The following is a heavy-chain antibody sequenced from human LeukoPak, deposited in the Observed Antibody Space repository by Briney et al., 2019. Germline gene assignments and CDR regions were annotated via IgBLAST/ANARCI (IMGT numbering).Heavy chain of an antibody. D-gene: IGHD3-10*01. V-gene: IGHV4-4*02. CDR1: GGSISSGNW. CDR2: IYHSGST. Sequence: SETLSLTCAVSGGSISSGNWWSWVRQPPGTGLEWIGEIYHSGSTTYNPSLKSRVIISVDKSKNQFSLKLSSVTAADTAVYYCARDSGVGFDPWGQGTLVTVSS. CDR3: ARDSGVGFDP. J-gene: IGHJ5*02.